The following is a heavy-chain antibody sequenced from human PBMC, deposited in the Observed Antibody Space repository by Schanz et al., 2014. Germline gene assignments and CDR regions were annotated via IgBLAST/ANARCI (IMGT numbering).Heavy chain of an antibody. J-gene: IGHJ4*02. Sequence: EVQLVESGGGLKQPGGSLRLSCVASGFTFSTYSMNWVRQAPGKGLEWVSFISSTSATKYYAASVKGRFTISRDNAKNSLYLEMNSLRDEDTAVYYCTRDTDYHFDYWGQGTLVTVSS. CDR2: ISSTSATK. CDR3: TRDTDYHFDY. D-gene: IGHD4-17*01. V-gene: IGHV3-48*02. CDR1: GFTFSTYS.